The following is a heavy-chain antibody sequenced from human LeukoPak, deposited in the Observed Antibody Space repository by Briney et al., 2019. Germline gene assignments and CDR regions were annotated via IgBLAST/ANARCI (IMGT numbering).Heavy chain of an antibody. V-gene: IGHV3-23*01. CDR1: GLPFSNHA. D-gene: IGHD6-13*01. J-gene: IGHJ4*02. CDR2: ITGCGTRA. Sequence: PGGSLRLSCAASGLPFSNHAMSSVLQAPGKGLELVSSITGCGTRAYYADSVKGRFTNSRDNSGYTLHLQMNSLRAEDTAVYYCAARSSIVAATVLFDYWGQGTLVTVSS. CDR3: AARSSIVAATVLFDY.